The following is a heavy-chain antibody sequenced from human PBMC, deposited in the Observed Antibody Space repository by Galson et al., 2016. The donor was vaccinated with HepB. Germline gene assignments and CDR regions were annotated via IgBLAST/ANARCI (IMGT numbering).Heavy chain of an antibody. V-gene: IGHV3-21*01. CDR2: ISSSSNYI. CDR3: VRPHQGWGTKDY. CDR1: GFTFSSYA. Sequence: SLRLSCAASGFTFSSYAMTWVRQAPGKGLEWVSSISSSSNYIYHADSVKGRFTISRDNAKNSLYLQMNSLRAEDTAVYFCVRPHQGWGTKDYWGQGTLVTVSS. J-gene: IGHJ4*02. D-gene: IGHD3-16*01.